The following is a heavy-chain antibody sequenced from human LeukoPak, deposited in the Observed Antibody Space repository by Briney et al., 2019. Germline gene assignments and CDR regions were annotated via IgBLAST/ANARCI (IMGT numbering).Heavy chain of an antibody. J-gene: IGHJ6*04. D-gene: IGHD3-10*01. CDR1: GYTFTSYA. Sequence: EASVKVSCKASGYTFTSYAMHWVRQAPGQRLEWMGWINAGNGNTKYSQKFQGRVTITRDTSASTAYMELSSLRPEDTAVYYCARTTTMVRYRYYYYGMDVWGKGTTVTVSS. CDR2: INAGNGNT. V-gene: IGHV1-3*01. CDR3: ARTTTMVRYRYYYYGMDV.